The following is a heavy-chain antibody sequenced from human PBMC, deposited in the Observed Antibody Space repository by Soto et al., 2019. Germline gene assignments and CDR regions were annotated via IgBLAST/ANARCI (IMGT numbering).Heavy chain of an antibody. J-gene: IGHJ4*02. Sequence: PSETLSLTCAVYGGSFSGYYWSWIRQPPGKGLEWIGEINHSGSTNYNPSLKSRVTISVDTSKNQFSLKLSSVTAADTAVYYCARVKQSYRTRYYFDYWGQGTLVTVYS. CDR1: GGSFSGYY. D-gene: IGHD6-19*01. CDR3: ARVKQSYRTRYYFDY. V-gene: IGHV4-34*01. CDR2: INHSGST.